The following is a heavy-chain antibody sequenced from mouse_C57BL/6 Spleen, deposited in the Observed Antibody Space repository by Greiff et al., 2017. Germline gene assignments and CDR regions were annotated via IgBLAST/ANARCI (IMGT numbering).Heavy chain of an antibody. CDR2: IYPRDGST. D-gene: IGHD1-1*01. CDR1: GYTFTSYD. Sequence: QVQLQQSGPELVKPGASVKLSCKASGYTFTSYDINWVKQRPGQGLEWIGWIYPRDGSTKYNEKFKGKATLTVDTSSSTAYVALHRLTSEDSAVYFCARGGIYYGSRDGFFAYWGQGTLVTVSA. J-gene: IGHJ3*01. CDR3: ARGGIYYGSRDGFFAY. V-gene: IGHV1-85*01.